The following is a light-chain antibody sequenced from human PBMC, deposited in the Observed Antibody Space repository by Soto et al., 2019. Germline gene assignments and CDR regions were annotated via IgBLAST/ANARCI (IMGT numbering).Light chain of an antibody. CDR2: DTS. CDR1: QSVSSK. V-gene: IGKV3-15*01. Sequence: IVMGQGLETGSVCPGAKATNTSRASQSVSSKLAWYQQKPGQAPRLLIYDTSTRATGIPARFSGIGSGTEFTLTISSLPPEGLGVFYCNQDSQWPPFTCGEGTRLEIK. CDR3: NQDSQWPPFT. J-gene: IGKJ5*01.